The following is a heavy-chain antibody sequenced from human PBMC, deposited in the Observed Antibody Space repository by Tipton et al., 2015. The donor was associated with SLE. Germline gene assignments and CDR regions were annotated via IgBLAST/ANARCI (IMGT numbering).Heavy chain of an antibody. J-gene: IGHJ2*01. D-gene: IGHD2-15*01. V-gene: IGHV4-39*07. CDR3: ARGEHCSGGSCYRYWYFDL. CDR1: GGSISSSSYY. Sequence: TLSLTCTVSGGSISSSSYYWGWIRQPPGKGLEWIGSIYYSGSTYYNPSLKSRVTISVDTSKNQFSLKLSSVTAADTAVYYCARGEHCSGGSCYRYWYFDLWGRGTLVTVSS. CDR2: IYYSGST.